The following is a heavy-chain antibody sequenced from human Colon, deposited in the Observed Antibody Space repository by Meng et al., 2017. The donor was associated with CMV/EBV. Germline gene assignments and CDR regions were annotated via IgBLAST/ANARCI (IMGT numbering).Heavy chain of an antibody. D-gene: IGHD6-13*01. CDR1: GFTFSDYY. CDR2: ISSSGTAI. Sequence: GGSLRLSCTPSGFTFSDYYMSWVRQAPGKGLEWISYISSSGTAIYYADSVKGRFTISRDKDKKSLYLQMNSLRDEDTAVYYCAAITAATVTLYGMDVWGLGTTVTVSS. J-gene: IGHJ6*02. V-gene: IGHV3-11*01. CDR3: AAITAATVTLYGMDV.